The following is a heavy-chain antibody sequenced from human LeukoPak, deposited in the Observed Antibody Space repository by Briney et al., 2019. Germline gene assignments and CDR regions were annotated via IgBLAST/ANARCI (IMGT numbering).Heavy chain of an antibody. CDR1: GGSISTYY. Sequence: SETLSLTCTVSGGSISTYYWSWIRQPPGKGLEWIGYIYYSGSTNYNPSLKSRVTISVDTSKNQFSLKLSSVTAADTAVYYCARPAYYYGSGSYYYWGQGTLVTVSS. CDR2: IYYSGST. V-gene: IGHV4-59*12. CDR3: ARPAYYYGSGSYYY. J-gene: IGHJ4*02. D-gene: IGHD3-10*01.